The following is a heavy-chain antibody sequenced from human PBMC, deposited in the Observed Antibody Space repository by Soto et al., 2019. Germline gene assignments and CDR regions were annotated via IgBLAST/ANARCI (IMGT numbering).Heavy chain of an antibody. D-gene: IGHD3-10*02. CDR2: FYYSGTT. CDR1: GASISYGGFS. CDR3: AKLVRDDVRRSDLDH. V-gene: IGHV4-39*01. Sequence: SETLSLTCTVSGASISYGGFSWSWIRQPPGKGLEWIGTFYYSGTTSQNPPLRSRITISGDTSRNQFSLNLRSVTAADSGVYYCAKLVRDDVRRSDLDHWGQGTLVTVSS. J-gene: IGHJ4*02.